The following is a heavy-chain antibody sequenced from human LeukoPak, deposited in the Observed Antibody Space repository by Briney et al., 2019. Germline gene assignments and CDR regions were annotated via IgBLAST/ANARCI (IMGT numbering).Heavy chain of an antibody. V-gene: IGHV3-53*01. CDR1: GFTVSSNY. D-gene: IGHD6-13*01. CDR2: IYSGGST. Sequence: PGGSLRLSCAASGFTVSSNYMSWVRQAPGKGLEWVSVIYSGGSTYYADSVKGRFTISRDNSKNTLYLQMNSLRAEDTAVYYCAREFSIAAAGQGHMDVWGKGTTVTVSS. CDR3: AREFSIAAAGQGHMDV. J-gene: IGHJ6*03.